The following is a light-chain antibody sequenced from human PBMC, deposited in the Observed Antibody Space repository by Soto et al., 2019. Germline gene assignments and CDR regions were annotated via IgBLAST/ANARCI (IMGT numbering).Light chain of an antibody. Sequence: QSALTQPASVSGSPGQSITISCTGTSSDAGSYNLVSWYQQHPGKAPQLMIYEVSKRPSGVSNRFSGSKSGNTASLTISGLQAEDESDYYCCSYAGSSTVFGGGTTLTVL. CDR3: CSYAGSSTV. V-gene: IGLV2-23*02. J-gene: IGLJ2*01. CDR1: SSDAGSYNL. CDR2: EVS.